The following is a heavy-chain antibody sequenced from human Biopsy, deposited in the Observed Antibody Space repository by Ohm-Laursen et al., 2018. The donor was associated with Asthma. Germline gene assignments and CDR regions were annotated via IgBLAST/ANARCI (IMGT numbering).Heavy chain of an antibody. CDR2: VSWNSGSI. Sequence: SLRLSCAASEFPFSSYAMHWVRQAPGKGLEWVSGVSWNSGSIDYADSVKGRFTISRDNAKNSLYLQMNSLRGADTALYYCVKDIRLQLWGFDSWGQGTLVTVSS. CDR3: VKDIRLQLWGFDS. J-gene: IGHJ4*02. CDR1: EFPFSSYA. D-gene: IGHD6-13*01. V-gene: IGHV3-9*01.